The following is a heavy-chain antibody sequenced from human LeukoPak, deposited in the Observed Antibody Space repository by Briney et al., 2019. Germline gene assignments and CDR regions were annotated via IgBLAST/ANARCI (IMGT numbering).Heavy chain of an antibody. CDR3: ARDMSAVAGSAVYFQH. D-gene: IGHD6-19*01. CDR2: ISGSGGST. CDR1: GFTFSSYA. J-gene: IGHJ1*01. Sequence: PGGSLRLSCAASGFTFSSYAMSWVRQAPGKGLEWVSAISGSGGSTYYADSVKGRFTISRDNSKNTLYLQMNSLRAEDTAVYYCARDMSAVAGSAVYFQHWGQGTLVTVSS. V-gene: IGHV3-23*01.